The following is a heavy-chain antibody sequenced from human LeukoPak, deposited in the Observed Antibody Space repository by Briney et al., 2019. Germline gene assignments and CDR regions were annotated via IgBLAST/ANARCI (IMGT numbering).Heavy chain of an antibody. CDR1: GFYLSAYL. CDR3: ARALKGFNL. J-gene: IGHJ5*02. CDR2: IKQDGSQE. Sequence: GGSLRLPCVASGFYLSAYLMSWVRQAPGKGLEGVANIKQDGSQELYLDSSKGRFTISRDNGNSSLYLHMSRLRVDDTAVYYCARALKGFNLWGRGALVTVS. V-gene: IGHV3-7*04.